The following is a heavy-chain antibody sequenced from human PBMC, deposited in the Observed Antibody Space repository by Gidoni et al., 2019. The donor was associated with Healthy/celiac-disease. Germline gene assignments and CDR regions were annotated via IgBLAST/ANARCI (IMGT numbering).Heavy chain of an antibody. CDR3: ARLWGDAFDI. CDR2: IYYSGST. V-gene: IGHV4-39*01. D-gene: IGHD7-27*01. Sequence: QLQLQESGPGLVTPSATLSLTCTVSGGSISSSSYYWGWIRQPPGKGLEWIGSIYYSGSTYYNPSLKSRVTISVDTSKNQFSLKLSSVTAADTAVYYCARLWGDAFDIWGQGTMVTVSS. CDR1: GGSISSSSYY. J-gene: IGHJ3*02.